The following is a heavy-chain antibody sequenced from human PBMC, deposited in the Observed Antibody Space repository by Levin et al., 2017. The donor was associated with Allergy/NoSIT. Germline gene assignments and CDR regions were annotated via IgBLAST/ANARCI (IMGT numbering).Heavy chain of an antibody. CDR1: GFTVSSNY. D-gene: IGHD6-13*01. CDR3: ARDSSSSYYFDY. V-gene: IGHV3-53*01. J-gene: IGHJ4*02. Sequence: GESLKISCAASGFTVSSNYMSWVRQAPGKGLEWVSVIYSGGSTYYADSVKGRFTISRDNSKNTLYLQMNSLRAEDTAVYYCARDSSSSYYFDYWGQGTLVTVSS. CDR2: IYSGGST.